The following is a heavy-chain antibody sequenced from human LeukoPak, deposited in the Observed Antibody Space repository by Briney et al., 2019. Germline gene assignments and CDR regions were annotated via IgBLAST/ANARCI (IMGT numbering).Heavy chain of an antibody. V-gene: IGHV3-23*01. CDR2: ISGSGGST. D-gene: IGHD3-22*01. J-gene: IGHJ4*02. Sequence: PGGSLRLSCAASGFTFSSYAMSWVRQAPGKGLEWVSAISGSGGSTYYADSVKGRFIISRDNSKNTLYLQMNSLRAEDTAVYYCAKLIPTYYYDSSGYYPDDYWGQGTLVTVSS. CDR3: AKLIPTYYYDSSGYYPDDY. CDR1: GFTFSSYA.